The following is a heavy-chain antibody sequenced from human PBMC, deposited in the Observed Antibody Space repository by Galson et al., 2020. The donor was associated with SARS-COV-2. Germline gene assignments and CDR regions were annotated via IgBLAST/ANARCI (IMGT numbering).Heavy chain of an antibody. CDR2: MYHRGPT. CDR1: GYSKTSGFY. V-gene: IGHV4-38-2*02. D-gene: IGHD3-10*01. Sequence: SEPLYLTCDVSGYSKTSGFYWGWIRQPPGKGLEWIGRMYHRGPTYYNPSLKGRVTISEDTSKNQFSLNLRSVTAADTAVYFCARDGYASGSFDYWGQGTLVTVSS. CDR3: ARDGYASGSFDY. J-gene: IGHJ4*02.